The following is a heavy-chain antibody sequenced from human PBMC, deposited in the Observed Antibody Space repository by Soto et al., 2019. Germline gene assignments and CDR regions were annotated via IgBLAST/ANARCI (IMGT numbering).Heavy chain of an antibody. J-gene: IGHJ6*02. CDR1: GDSVSSNSAA. D-gene: IGHD2-2*01. Sequence: SQTLSLTCAISGDSVSSNSAAWNWIRQSPSRGLEWLGRTYYRSKWYNDYAVSVKSRITINPDTSKNQLSLQLNSVTPEDTAVYYCARVESSTSCYGVHFGVGCYYGMDVWGQGTTVTVSS. CDR3: ARVESSTSCYGVHFGVGCYYGMDV. CDR2: TYYRSKWYN. V-gene: IGHV6-1*01.